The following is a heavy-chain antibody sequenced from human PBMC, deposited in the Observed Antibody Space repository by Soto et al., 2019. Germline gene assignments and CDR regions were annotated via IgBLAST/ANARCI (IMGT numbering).Heavy chain of an antibody. CDR1: GFPFSSYR. CDR2: ISSSSSYI. CDR3: ARGSTHYGGTDDDAFDI. D-gene: IGHD4-17*01. J-gene: IGHJ3*02. Sequence: GGSLSLYCAASGFPFSSYRMKLVRQAPGKGLEWVSSISSSSSYIYYADSEKGRFTISRDNAKNSLYLQMNSLRAEDTAVYYCARGSTHYGGTDDDAFDIWGQGTMVTVSS. V-gene: IGHV3-21*01.